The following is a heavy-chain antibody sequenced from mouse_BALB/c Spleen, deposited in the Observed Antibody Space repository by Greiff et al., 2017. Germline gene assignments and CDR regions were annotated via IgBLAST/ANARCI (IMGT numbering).Heavy chain of an antibody. V-gene: IGHV5-9-4*01. J-gene: IGHJ3*01. CDR1: GFTFSSYA. CDR3: ARWLGAY. CDR2: ISSGGSYT. Sequence: EVKVVESGGGLVKPGGSLKLSCAASGFTFSSYAMSWVRQSPEKRLEWVAEISSGGSYTYYPDTVTGRFTISRDNAKNTLYLEMSSLRSEDTAMYYCARWLGAYWGQGTLVTVSA. D-gene: IGHD2-2*01.